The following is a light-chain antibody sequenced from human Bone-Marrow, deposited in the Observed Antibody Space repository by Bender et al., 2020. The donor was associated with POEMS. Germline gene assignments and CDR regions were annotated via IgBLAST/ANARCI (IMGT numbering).Light chain of an antibody. Sequence: QSALTQPPSVSGSPGQSVTIFCTGTSSDVGGYDRVSWYKQPPGKAPELMIYEVNKRPSGVSNRFSGSKSGNTASLTISGLQAEDEADFYCCSYADSSTLVLGTGTKVTVL. CDR1: SSDVGGYDR. V-gene: IGLV2-23*02. CDR3: CSYADSSTLV. J-gene: IGLJ1*01. CDR2: EVN.